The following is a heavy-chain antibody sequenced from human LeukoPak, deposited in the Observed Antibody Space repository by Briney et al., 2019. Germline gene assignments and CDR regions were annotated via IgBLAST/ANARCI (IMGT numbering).Heavy chain of an antibody. CDR1: GGSISSSNW. V-gene: IGHV4-4*02. D-gene: IGHD6-6*01. CDR2: IYHSGST. CDR3: ARTRGPSSRTSRYYYYYMDV. J-gene: IGHJ6*03. Sequence: PSGTLSLTCAVSGGSISSSNWWSWVRQPPGKGLEWIGEIYHSGSTNYNPSLKSRVTISVDKSKNQFSLKLSPVTAADTAVYYCARTRGPSSRTSRYYYYYMDVWGKGTTVTVSS.